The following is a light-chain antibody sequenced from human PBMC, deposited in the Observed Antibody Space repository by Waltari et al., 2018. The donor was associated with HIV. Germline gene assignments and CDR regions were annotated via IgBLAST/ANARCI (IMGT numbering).Light chain of an antibody. CDR2: EAS. CDR3: QQSNSRPWT. Sequence: DIEMTQSPSSLSASVGDRVTITCRASQTVSRFLNWYQQKPGKAPKRLIYEASTLQSGVPSRFSGSGSGTDFTLSISSLQPEDFATYYCQQSNSRPWTFGPGTKVDIK. CDR1: QTVSRF. V-gene: IGKV1-39*01. J-gene: IGKJ1*01.